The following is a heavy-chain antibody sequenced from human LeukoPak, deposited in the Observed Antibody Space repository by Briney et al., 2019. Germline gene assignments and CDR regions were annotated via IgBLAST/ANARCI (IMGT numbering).Heavy chain of an antibody. CDR1: GYTFTSSD. J-gene: IGHJ4*02. CDR2: IDPNSGRT. Sequence: ASVKVSCKASGYTFTSSDINWVRQAAGQGLEWMGWIDPNSGRTGYAQKFQGRVTMTANTSISTAYMELSSLRFDDTAVYYCAGGRSGLAAAGTYDYWGQGTLITVSS. D-gene: IGHD6-13*01. CDR3: AGGRSGLAAAGTYDY. V-gene: IGHV1-8*01.